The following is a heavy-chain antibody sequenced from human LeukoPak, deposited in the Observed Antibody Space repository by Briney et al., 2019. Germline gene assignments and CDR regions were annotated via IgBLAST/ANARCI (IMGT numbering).Heavy chain of an antibody. D-gene: IGHD3-10*01. Sequence: ASVKVSCKASGYTFTNYDISWVRQAPGKGLEWMGCISPYNGNTDSAQAFQGRITLTTDTSTSTAYMELRTLTSDDTAVYYCATGGGDWYTDLWGRGTLVTVSS. J-gene: IGHJ2*01. CDR1: GYTFTNYD. CDR3: ATGGGDWYTDL. V-gene: IGHV1-18*01. CDR2: ISPYNGNT.